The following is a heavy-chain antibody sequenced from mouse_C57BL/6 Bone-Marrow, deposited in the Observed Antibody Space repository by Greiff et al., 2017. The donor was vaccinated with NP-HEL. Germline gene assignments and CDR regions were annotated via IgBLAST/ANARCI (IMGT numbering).Heavy chain of an antibody. J-gene: IGHJ2*01. CDR3: ARLGGARQLRLEDY. D-gene: IGHD3-2*02. Sequence: QVQLQQPGAELVKPGASVKLSCKASGYTFTSYWMHWVKQRPGQGLAWIGMIHPNSGSTNYNEKFKSKATLTVDKSSSTAYMQLSSLTSEDSAVYYCARLGGARQLRLEDYWGQGTTLTVSS. CDR2: IHPNSGST. V-gene: IGHV1-64*01. CDR1: GYTFTSYW.